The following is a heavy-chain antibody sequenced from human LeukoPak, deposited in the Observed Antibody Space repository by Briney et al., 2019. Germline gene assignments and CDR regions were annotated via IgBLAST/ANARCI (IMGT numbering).Heavy chain of an antibody. J-gene: IGHJ3*02. V-gene: IGHV4-30-2*01. CDR2: IYHSGST. Sequence: PSETLSLTRAVSGGSISSGGYSWSWIRQPPGKGLEWIGYIYHSGSTYYNPSLKSRVTISVDRSKNQFSLKLSSVTAADTAVYYCARAYRYCSSTSCYTTDDAFDIWGQGTMVTVSS. D-gene: IGHD2-2*02. CDR3: ARAYRYCSSTSCYTTDDAFDI. CDR1: GGSISSGGYS.